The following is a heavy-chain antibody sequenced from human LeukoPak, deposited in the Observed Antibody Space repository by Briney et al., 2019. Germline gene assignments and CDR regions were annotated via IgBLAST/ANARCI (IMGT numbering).Heavy chain of an antibody. CDR2: ISYGGSNK. D-gene: IGHD5-12*01. Sequence: PGRSLRLSCAASGFTFSSYGMHWVRQAPGKGLEWVAVISYGGSNKYYADSVKGRFTISSDNSKNTLYLQMNSLRAEDTAVYYCARKTDIVATIDYWGQGTLVTVSS. J-gene: IGHJ4*02. CDR3: ARKTDIVATIDY. V-gene: IGHV3-30*03. CDR1: GFTFSSYG.